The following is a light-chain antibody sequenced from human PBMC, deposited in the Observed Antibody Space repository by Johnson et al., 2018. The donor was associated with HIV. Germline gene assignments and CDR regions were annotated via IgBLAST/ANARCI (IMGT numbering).Light chain of an antibody. CDR1: SSNIGNNY. J-gene: IGLJ1*01. V-gene: IGLV1-51*01. CDR2: DNN. Sequence: QSVLTQPPSVSAAPGQKVTISCSGISSNIGNNYVSWYQQLPGTAPKLLIYDNNKRPSGIPDRFSGSKSGATATLGITGLQTGDEADYYCGTWDSSLSAGRVFGTGTKVTVL. CDR3: GTWDSSLSAGRV.